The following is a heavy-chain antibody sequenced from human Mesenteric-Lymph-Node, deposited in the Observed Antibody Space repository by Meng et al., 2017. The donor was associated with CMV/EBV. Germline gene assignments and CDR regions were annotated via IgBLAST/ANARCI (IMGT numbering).Heavy chain of an antibody. CDR1: GGSISSYS. CDR2: FNHRGST. CDR3: ARRDHNYYGMDV. V-gene: IGHV4-34*01. J-gene: IGHJ6*02. D-gene: IGHD2-21*01. Sequence: GSLRLSCTVSGGSISSYSWSWIRQPPGKGLEWLGEFNHRGSTNYNPSLKSRITISVETSKNQFSLKLTSVTAADTAVYYCARRDHNYYGMDVWGQGTTVTVSS.